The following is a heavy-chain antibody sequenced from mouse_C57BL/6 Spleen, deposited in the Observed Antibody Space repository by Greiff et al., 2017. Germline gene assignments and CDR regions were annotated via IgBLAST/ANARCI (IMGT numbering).Heavy chain of an antibody. CDR1: GFTFTDYY. CDR2: IRNKANGYTT. D-gene: IGHD2-4*01. CDR3: ARSDDYDGESSAMDY. J-gene: IGHJ4*01. Sequence: EVKLMESGGGLVQPGGSLSLSCAASGFTFTDYYMSWVRQPPGTALEWLGFIRNKANGYTTEYSASVKGRFTISSDNSQSILYLQMNALRAEDSATYYCARSDDYDGESSAMDYWGQGTSVTVSS. V-gene: IGHV7-3*01.